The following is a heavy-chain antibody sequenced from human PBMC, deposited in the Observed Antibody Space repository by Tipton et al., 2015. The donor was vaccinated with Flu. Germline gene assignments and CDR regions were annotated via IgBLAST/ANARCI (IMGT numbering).Heavy chain of an antibody. CDR3: ARDNSEQQLPFDY. J-gene: IGHJ4*02. Sequence: TLSLTCAVNGGSFSGYYWSWIRQPPGKGLEWIGEINHTGTSYYNPSLRGRVTISVDRSQNQFSLRLSSVTAADTAVYYCARDNSEQQLPFDYWGPGTLVTVSS. CDR2: INHTGTS. CDR1: GGSFSGYY. D-gene: IGHD6-13*01. V-gene: IGHV4-34*01.